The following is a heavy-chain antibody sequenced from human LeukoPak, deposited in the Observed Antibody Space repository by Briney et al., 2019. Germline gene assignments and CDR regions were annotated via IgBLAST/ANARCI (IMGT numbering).Heavy chain of an antibody. V-gene: IGHV1-2*06. Sequence: ASVKVSCKXSGYTFTGYYMHWVRQAPGQGLEWMGRINPNSGGTNYAQKFQGRVTMTRDTSISTAYMELSRLRSDDTAVYYCARGGWLQYYNYYYMDVWGKGTTVTVSS. CDR2: INPNSGGT. D-gene: IGHD5-24*01. J-gene: IGHJ6*03. CDR3: ARGGWLQYYNYYYMDV. CDR1: GYTFTGYY.